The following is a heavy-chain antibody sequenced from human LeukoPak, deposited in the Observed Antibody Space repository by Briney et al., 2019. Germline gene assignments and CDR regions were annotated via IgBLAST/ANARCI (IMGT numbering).Heavy chain of an antibody. J-gene: IGHJ6*03. CDR3: AKLGGHPLHNYYVGF. CDR2: ILGSGYST. V-gene: IGHV3-23*01. Sequence: GGSLRLSCAASGFTFSSYAMSWVRQAPGKGLEWVSGILGSGYSTYYANSVKGRFTISRDNSNITLYLQMNILRADDTALYDLAKLGGHPLHNYYVGFWGKGTTVAVSS. D-gene: IGHD3-16*01. CDR1: GFTFSSYA.